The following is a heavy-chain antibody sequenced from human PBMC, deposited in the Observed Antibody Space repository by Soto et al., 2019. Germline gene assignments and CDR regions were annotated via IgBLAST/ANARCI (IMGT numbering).Heavy chain of an antibody. J-gene: IGHJ4*02. V-gene: IGHV1-46*01. Sequence: QVQLMQSGAEVKKPGASVKVSCKASGDTFTDYYIHWVRQAPGQGLEWMGTVNPSGGHTTYAQHFLVIVTMTRDTSTSTLYMELTSLTSDDTAIYYCARGGHVVVVTAALDYWGQGTLVTVSS. CDR2: VNPSGGHT. CDR3: ARGGHVVVVTAALDY. D-gene: IGHD2-21*02. CDR1: GDTFTDYY.